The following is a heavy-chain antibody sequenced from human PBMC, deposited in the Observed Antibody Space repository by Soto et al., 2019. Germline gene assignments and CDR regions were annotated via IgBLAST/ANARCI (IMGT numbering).Heavy chain of an antibody. J-gene: IGHJ5*02. D-gene: IGHD3-22*01. CDR1: GDSISNSRFY. CDR2: IYHTGNA. CDR3: ARDFFDSSDYTTNWFDP. V-gene: IGHV4-39*01. Sequence: SETLSLTCSVSGDSISNSRFYWAWIGQPPGEGLEWNGSIYHTGNAYYNPSLKSRVTISVDTSKNQFSLKLTSVTAADAALYYCARDFFDSSDYTTNWFDPWGQGTLVTVSS.